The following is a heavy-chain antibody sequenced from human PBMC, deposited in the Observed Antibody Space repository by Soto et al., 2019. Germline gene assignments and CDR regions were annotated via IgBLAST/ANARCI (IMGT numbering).Heavy chain of an antibody. D-gene: IGHD3-22*01. J-gene: IGHJ4*02. CDR2: IDPSDSYT. CDR1: GYSFTIYC. CDR3: ARRPPKDYYDSSGYYAY. V-gene: IGHV5-10-1*01. Sequence: CKASGYSFTIYCITWVRQMPGKGLEWMGKIDPSDSYTTYGPSFQGHVTISADKSISTAYLQWSSLKASDTAMYYCARRPPKDYYDSSGYYAYWGQGTLVTVS.